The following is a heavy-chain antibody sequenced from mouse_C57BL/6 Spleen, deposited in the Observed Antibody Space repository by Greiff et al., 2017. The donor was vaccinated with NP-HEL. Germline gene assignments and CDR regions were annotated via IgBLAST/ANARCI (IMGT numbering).Heavy chain of an antibody. Sequence: VQLQQPGAELVRPGSSVKLSCKASGYTFTSYWMHWVKQRPIQGLEWIGNIDPSDSETHYNQKFKDKATLTVDKSSSTAYMQLSSLTSEDSAVYYCAREGNYGSSYAYYFDYWGQGTTLTVSS. J-gene: IGHJ2*01. D-gene: IGHD1-1*01. CDR1: GYTFTSYW. V-gene: IGHV1-52*01. CDR3: AREGNYGSSYAYYFDY. CDR2: IDPSDSET.